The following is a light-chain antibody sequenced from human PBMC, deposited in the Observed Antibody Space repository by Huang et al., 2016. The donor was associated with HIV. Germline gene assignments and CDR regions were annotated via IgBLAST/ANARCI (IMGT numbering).Light chain of an antibody. Sequence: EIVLTQSPATLSLSPGERATLSCWASQSVGTYLAWYQQRPGQAPRLLIHDVSNRATGIPDRFSGSGSGTDFTLTISSLEPEDFAVYYCQQRSEWFTFGPGTKVDMK. V-gene: IGKV3-11*01. CDR3: QQRSEWFT. CDR2: DVS. CDR1: QSVGTY. J-gene: IGKJ3*01.